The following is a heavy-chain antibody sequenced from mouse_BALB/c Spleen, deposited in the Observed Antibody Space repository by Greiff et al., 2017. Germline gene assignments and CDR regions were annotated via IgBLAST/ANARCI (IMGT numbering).Heavy chain of an antibody. CDR1: GYSFTGYF. D-gene: IGHD3-2*02. CDR3: ARSGSRGFAY. V-gene: IGHV1-20*02. J-gene: IGHJ3*01. Sequence: EVQLQQSGPELVKPGASVKISCKASGYSFTGYFMNWVMQSHGKSLEWIGRINPYNGDTFYNQKFKGKATLTVDKSSSTAHMELRSLASEDSAVYYCARSGSRGFAYWGQGTLVTVSA. CDR2: INPYNGDT.